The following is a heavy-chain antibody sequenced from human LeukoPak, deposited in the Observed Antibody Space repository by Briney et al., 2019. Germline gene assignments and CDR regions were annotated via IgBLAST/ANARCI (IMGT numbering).Heavy chain of an antibody. V-gene: IGHV1-46*01. CDR2: INPSGGST. D-gene: IGHD6-13*01. J-gene: IGHJ6*02. CDR3: ARDLMYSSTRYYGMDV. Sequence: ASVKVSCKASGYTFTSYYMHWVRQAPGQGLQWMGIINPSGGSTNYAQKFQGRVTMTRDTSTSTVYMELSSLRSEDTAVYYCARDLMYSSTRYYGMDVWGQGTTVTVSS. CDR1: GYTFTSYY.